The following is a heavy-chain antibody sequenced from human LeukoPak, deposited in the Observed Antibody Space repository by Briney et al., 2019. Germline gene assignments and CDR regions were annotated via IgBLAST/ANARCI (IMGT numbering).Heavy chain of an antibody. CDR2: INKKGGT. CDR1: SDSISSGDYY. J-gene: IGHJ4*02. V-gene: IGHV4-30-4*01. Sequence: PSQTLSLTCTVCSDSISSGDYYWSWIRQPAGKGLEFIGYINKKGGTFYNPPLKSRVSISIDTSKNQFSLKLTSVTAADTAVYFCAREHKSYGDYPYYFDSWGQGTLVTVSS. D-gene: IGHD4-17*01. CDR3: AREHKSYGDYPYYFDS.